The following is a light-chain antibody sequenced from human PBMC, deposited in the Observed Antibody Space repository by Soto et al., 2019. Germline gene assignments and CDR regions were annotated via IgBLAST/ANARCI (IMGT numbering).Light chain of an antibody. V-gene: IGLV2-11*01. J-gene: IGLJ1*01. Sequence: QSVLTQPHSVSGSPGQSVTISCTGTSGDVGRYSRVSWYQQHPDKAPQLMIYDVNKRPSGVPDRFSGSKSSNTASLTISGLQAEDEADYYCCSYAGTYTYVFGTGTKVTVL. CDR1: SGDVGRYSR. CDR3: CSYAGTYTYV. CDR2: DVN.